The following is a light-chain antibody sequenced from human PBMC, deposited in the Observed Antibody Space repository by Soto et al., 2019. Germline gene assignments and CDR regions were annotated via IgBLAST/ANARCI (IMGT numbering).Light chain of an antibody. CDR2: GVS. CDR3: QQYGSSPRYT. J-gene: IGKJ2*01. CDR1: QSVSVN. Sequence: EIVMTQSPGTLSVSPGERATLSCRASQSVSVNLAWYQQKPGQAPRLLIYGVSTRATGIPARFSGSESGTEFTLTISSLQSEDFAVYYCQQYGSSPRYTFGQGTKVDIK. V-gene: IGKV3-15*01.